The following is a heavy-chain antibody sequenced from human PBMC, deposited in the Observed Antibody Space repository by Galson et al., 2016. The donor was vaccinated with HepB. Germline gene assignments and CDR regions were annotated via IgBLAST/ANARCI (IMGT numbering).Heavy chain of an antibody. CDR2: MYGSGGT. D-gene: IGHD2-21*01. CDR3: APGDNCFDY. Sequence: SETLSLTCTVTAGSIDLWYCNWIRQPAGRGPEWIGRMYGSGGTTYNPSLKSRVTMSGDTSKNQVSLKLSSVTAADTAVYYCAPGDNCFDYWGHGTTATVSS. V-gene: IGHV4-4*07. CDR1: AGSIDLWY. J-gene: IGHJ3*01.